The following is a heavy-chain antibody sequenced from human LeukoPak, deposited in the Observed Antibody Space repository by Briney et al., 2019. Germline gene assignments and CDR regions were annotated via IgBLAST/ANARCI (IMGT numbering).Heavy chain of an antibody. CDR3: ARAGIVAPGGLFDP. D-gene: IGHD6-25*01. CDR2: IYYSGST. J-gene: IGHJ5*02. V-gene: IGHV4-39*07. CDR1: GGSISSSSYY. Sequence: SETLSLTCTVSGGSISSSSYYWGWIRQPPGKGLEWIGSIYYSGSTNYNPSLKSRVTISVDKSKNQFSLKLSSVTAADTAVYYCARAGIVAPGGLFDPWGQGTLVTVSS.